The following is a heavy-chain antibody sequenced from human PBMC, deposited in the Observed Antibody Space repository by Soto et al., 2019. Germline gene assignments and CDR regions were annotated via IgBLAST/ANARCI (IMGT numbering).Heavy chain of an antibody. CDR1: GGSISISTYY. Sequence: QLQLQESGPGLVKPSETLSLTCTVSGGSISISTYYWIWIRQPPGKGLGWIGSVYYSGDTNYNPSLRSRVTVSSDTSKNQFSLRLSSVTAADTAVYYCAGAHQSTVSPYYYYYLDVWGKGTTVSVSS. D-gene: IGHD4-4*01. CDR2: VYYSGDT. V-gene: IGHV4-39*01. J-gene: IGHJ6*03. CDR3: AGAHQSTVSPYYYYYLDV.